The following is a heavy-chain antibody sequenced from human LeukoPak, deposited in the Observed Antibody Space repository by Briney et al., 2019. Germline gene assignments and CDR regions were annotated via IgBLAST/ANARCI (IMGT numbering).Heavy chain of an antibody. CDR1: GYTFTRYG. D-gene: IGHD5-24*01. V-gene: IGHV1-18*01. CDR3: ARAPKWMATTFMSYREYFQH. CDR2: ISAYNGNT. J-gene: IGHJ1*01. Sequence: ASVKVSCKASGYTFTRYGISWVRQAPRQGLEWMGWISAYNGNTNYAQKLQGRVTMTTDTSASTAYMELRSLRSDDTAVYYCARAPKWMATTFMSYREYFQHWGQGTLVTVSS.